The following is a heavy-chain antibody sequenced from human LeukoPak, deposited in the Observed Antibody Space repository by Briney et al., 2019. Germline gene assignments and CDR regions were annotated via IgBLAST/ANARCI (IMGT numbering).Heavy chain of an antibody. D-gene: IGHD4-17*01. V-gene: IGHV4-59*01. CDR3: ARVQDDYGDYFDY. CDR1: GGSISSYY. J-gene: IGHJ4*02. Sequence: SETLSLTCTVPGGSISSYYWSWIRQPPGKGLEWIGYIYYSGSTNYNPSLKSRVTISVDTSKNQFSLKLSSVTAADTAVYYCARVQDDYGDYFDYWGQGTLVTVSS. CDR2: IYYSGST.